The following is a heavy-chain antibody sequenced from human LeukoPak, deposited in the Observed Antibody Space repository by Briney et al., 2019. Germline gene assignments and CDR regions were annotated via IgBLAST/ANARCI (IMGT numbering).Heavy chain of an antibody. CDR2: IRSKADSYTT. J-gene: IGHJ4*02. D-gene: IGHD6-13*01. CDR1: GFTFSGSA. CDR3: RAAADLNDY. Sequence: PGGSLRLSCAASGFTFSGSAMHWVRQASGKGLEWLGRIRSKADSYTTAYAASVKGRFIVSRDDSKNTAYLQMNSLKTEDTAVYYCRAAADLNDYWGQGTLVTVPS. V-gene: IGHV3-73*01.